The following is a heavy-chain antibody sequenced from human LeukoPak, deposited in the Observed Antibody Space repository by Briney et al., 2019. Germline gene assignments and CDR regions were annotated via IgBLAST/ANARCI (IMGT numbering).Heavy chain of an antibody. CDR2: IYWDDDK. CDR1: GFSLSTYGVG. CDR3: GHSNSSTPLDY. Sequence: SGPTLAPLTHTLTLTSTFSGFSLSTYGVGVGWLRQPPGKALEWLALIYWDDDKRYSPSLKSRLTITKDTSKNQVVLTMTNMDPVDTATYYCGHSNSSTPLDYWGQGTLVTVSS. D-gene: IGHD2/OR15-2a*01. J-gene: IGHJ4*02. V-gene: IGHV2-5*02.